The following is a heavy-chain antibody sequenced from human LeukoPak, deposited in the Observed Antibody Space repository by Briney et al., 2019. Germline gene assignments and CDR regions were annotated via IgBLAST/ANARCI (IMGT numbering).Heavy chain of an antibody. J-gene: IGHJ3*02. CDR2: YEPEDGET. V-gene: IGHV1-24*01. CDR1: GYTLSVLP. Sequence: ASVKVSCKSSGYTLSVLPIHWVRQAPGKGLECMGGYEPEDGETFYTQEFQGRVTMTEDISTDTAYMELSSLRSDDTAMYYCATRTVPTAIHSAFDIWGQGTMVTVSS. D-gene: IGHD2-2*02. CDR3: ATRTVPTAIHSAFDI.